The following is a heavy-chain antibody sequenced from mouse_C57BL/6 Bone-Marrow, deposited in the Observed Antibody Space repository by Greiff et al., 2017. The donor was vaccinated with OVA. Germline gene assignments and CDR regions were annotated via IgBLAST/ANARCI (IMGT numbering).Heavy chain of an antibody. D-gene: IGHD1-1*01. J-gene: IGHJ3*01. CDR2: IDPENGDT. CDR1: GFNIKDDY. Sequence: VQLQQSGAELVRPGASVKLSCTASGFNIKDDYMHWVKQRPEQGLEWIGWIDPENGDTEYASEFQGKATITADTSSNTAYLQLSILTSEDTAVYYCTTYYYGSRTWFAYWGQGTLVTVSA. V-gene: IGHV14-4*01. CDR3: TTYYYGSRTWFAY.